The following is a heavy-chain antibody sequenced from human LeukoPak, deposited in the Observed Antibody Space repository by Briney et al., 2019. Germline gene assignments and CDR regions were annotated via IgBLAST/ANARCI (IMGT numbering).Heavy chain of an antibody. CDR3: ARGTYDFWSGYPGYYFDY. V-gene: IGHV3-53*04. CDR2: IYSGGST. Sequence: GGSLRLSCAASGFTVSSNYMSWARQAPGKGLEWVSVIYSGGSTYYADSVKGRFTISRHNSKNTLYLQMNSLRAEDTAVYYCARGTYDFWSGYPGYYFDYWGQGTLVTVSS. CDR1: GFTVSSNY. D-gene: IGHD3-3*01. J-gene: IGHJ4*02.